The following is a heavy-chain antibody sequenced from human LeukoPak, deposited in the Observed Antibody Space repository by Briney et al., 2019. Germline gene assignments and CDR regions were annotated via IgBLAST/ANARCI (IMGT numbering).Heavy chain of an antibody. CDR3: ARDNYFYYYMDV. J-gene: IGHJ6*03. V-gene: IGHV3-7*01. CDR2: IKHDGTEK. Sequence: GGSLRLSCAASGFTFSSSWMSWVRQAPGKGLEWVANIKHDGTEKYCVDSVKGRFTISRDNAKKSLYLQMNSLRGEDTAVYYCARDNYFYYYMDVWGKGTTVTISS. CDR1: GFTFSSSW.